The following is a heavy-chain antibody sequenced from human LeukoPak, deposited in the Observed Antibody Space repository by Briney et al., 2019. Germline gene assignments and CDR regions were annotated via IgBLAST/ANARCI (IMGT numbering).Heavy chain of an antibody. CDR3: ARRDGAAAFFDY. Sequence: SETLSLTCTVSGGSISSSSYYWGWIRQPPGKGLEWIGSIYYSGSTYYNPSLKSRVTISVDTSKNQFSLKLSSVTAADTAVYYCARRDGAAAFFDYWGQGTLVTVSS. D-gene: IGHD6-13*01. J-gene: IGHJ4*02. V-gene: IGHV4-39*01. CDR2: IYYSGST. CDR1: GGSISSSSYY.